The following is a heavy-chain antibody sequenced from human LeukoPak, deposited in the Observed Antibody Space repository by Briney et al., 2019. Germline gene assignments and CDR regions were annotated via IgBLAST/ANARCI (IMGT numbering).Heavy chain of an antibody. CDR3: AKDMYGDFGGVDY. CDR1: GFTFSTYA. J-gene: IGHJ4*02. CDR2: IFNSGTST. D-gene: IGHD4-17*01. V-gene: IGHV3-23*01. Sequence: PGGSLRPSCAASGFTFSTYAMTWVRQAPGKGLEWVSVIFNSGTSTYYADSVKGRFTISRDNSKNTLHLQMSSLRAEDTAVYYCAKDMYGDFGGVDYWGQGTLVTVSS.